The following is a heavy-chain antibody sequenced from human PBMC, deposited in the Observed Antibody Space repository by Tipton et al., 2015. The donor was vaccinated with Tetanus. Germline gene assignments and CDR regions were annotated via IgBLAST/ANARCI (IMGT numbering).Heavy chain of an antibody. V-gene: IGHV3-33*01. D-gene: IGHD5-12*01. CDR1: GFTFRNYG. CDR2: VWYDGRNK. J-gene: IGHJ4*02. Sequence: SLRLSCAASGFTFRNYGMHWVRQAPGRGLEWVAIVWYDGRNKYYADSVEGRFTISRDNAKNLVFLQMNSLRAEDTAVYYCARATGGYRGYDYVDFWGQGTLVAVSS. CDR3: ARATGGYRGYDYVDF.